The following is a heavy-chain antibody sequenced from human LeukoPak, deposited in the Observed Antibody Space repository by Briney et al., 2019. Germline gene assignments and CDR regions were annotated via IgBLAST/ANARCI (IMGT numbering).Heavy chain of an antibody. CDR1: GFTFSSYS. V-gene: IGHV3-48*01. D-gene: IGHD1-7*01. Sequence: PGGSLRLSCAASGFTFSSYSMNWVRHAPGKGLEWVSYISSSSSTIYYADPVKGRFTLSRDNAKNSLYLQMNSLRAEDTAVYYCAAFFPPGTTGGWGQGTLVTVSS. J-gene: IGHJ4*02. CDR2: ISSSSSTI. CDR3: AAFFPPGTTGG.